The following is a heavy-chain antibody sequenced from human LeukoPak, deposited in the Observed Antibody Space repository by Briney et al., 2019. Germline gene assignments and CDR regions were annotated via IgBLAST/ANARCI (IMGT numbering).Heavy chain of an antibody. J-gene: IGHJ6*02. Sequence: GRSLRLSCAASGFTFSSYGMHWVRQAPGKGLEWVAVISYDGSNKYYADSVKGRFTISRDNSKNTLYLQMNSLRAEDTAVYYCARARYDSSGYYYYYYGMDVWGQGTTVTVSS. CDR2: ISYDGSNK. D-gene: IGHD3-22*01. V-gene: IGHV3-30*03. CDR1: GFTFSSYG. CDR3: ARARYDSSGYYYYYYGMDV.